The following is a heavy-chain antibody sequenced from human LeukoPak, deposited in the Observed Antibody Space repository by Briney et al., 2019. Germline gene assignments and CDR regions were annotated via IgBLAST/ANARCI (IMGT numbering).Heavy chain of an antibody. D-gene: IGHD2-15*01. CDR1: GFTFDDYA. CDR2: ISWNSGSI. CDR3: AKSHCSGGSCYLDH. V-gene: IGHV3-9*01. J-gene: IGHJ4*02. Sequence: KPGGSLRLSCAASGFTFDDYAMHWVRQAPGKGLEWVSGISWNSGSIGYADSVKGRFTISRDNAKNSLYLQMNSLRAEDTALYYCAKSHCSGGSCYLDHWGQGTLVTVSS.